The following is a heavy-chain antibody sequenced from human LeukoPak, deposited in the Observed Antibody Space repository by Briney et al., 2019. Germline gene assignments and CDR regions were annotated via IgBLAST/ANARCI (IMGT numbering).Heavy chain of an antibody. D-gene: IGHD6-13*01. CDR1: GFTFRSYA. Sequence: PGGSLRLSCVASGFTFRSYAMHWVRQAPGKGLEWVAVVSNDGTNKYYADSVRGRFTISRDNSKNTLYLQMNGLRVEDTAVYYCARDTGSQDSSSWYGAVDYWGQGTLVTVSS. CDR3: ARDTGSQDSSSWYGAVDY. J-gene: IGHJ4*02. V-gene: IGHV3-30-3*01. CDR2: VSNDGTNK.